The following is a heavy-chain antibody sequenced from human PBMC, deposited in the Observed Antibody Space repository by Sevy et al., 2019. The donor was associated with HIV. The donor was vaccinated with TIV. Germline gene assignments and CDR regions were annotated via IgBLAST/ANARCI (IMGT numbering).Heavy chain of an antibody. J-gene: IGHJ4*02. Sequence: GGSLRLSCAASGFTFSSHTMLWVRQAPGKRLEYVSAISPNGGRTYSANSVKGRFTISRDNSNDMLYLKMDSLRTEDMAVYYCARVAFRELLPNGLDSWGQGTLVTVSS. CDR1: GFTFSSHT. CDR2: ISPNGGRT. D-gene: IGHD1-7*01. CDR3: ARVAFRELLPNGLDS. V-gene: IGHV3-64*01.